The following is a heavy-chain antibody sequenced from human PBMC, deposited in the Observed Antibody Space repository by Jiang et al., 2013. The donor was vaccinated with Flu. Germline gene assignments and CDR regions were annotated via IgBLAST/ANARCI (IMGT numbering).Heavy chain of an antibody. D-gene: IGHD4-17*01. Sequence: GSGLVKPSETLSLTCTVSGGSISGFYWSWIRQPPGKGLEWIGYISNSGSTKYNPSLKSRVTISVDTSKNLFSLKLSSVTAADTALYYCASAYGDYGGYGHWGQGTLVTVSS. J-gene: IGHJ4*02. CDR3: ASAYGDYGGYGH. CDR2: ISNSGST. CDR1: GGSISGFY. V-gene: IGHV4-59*01.